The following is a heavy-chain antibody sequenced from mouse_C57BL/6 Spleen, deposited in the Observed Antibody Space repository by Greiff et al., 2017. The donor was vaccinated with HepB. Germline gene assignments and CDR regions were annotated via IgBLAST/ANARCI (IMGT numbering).Heavy chain of an antibody. CDR2: IYPGDGDT. D-gene: IGHD1-1*01. CDR1: GYAFSSYW. CDR3: ARAITPSYAMDY. J-gene: IGHJ4*01. V-gene: IGHV1-80*01. Sequence: QLQQSGAELVKPGASVKISWKASGYAFSSYWMNWVKQRPGKGLEWIGQIYPGDGDTNYNGKFKGKATLTADKSSSTAYMQLSSLTSEDSAVYFCARAITPSYAMDYWGQGTSVTVSS.